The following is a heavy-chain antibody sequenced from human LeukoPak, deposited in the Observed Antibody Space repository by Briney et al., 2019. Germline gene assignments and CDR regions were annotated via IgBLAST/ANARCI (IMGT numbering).Heavy chain of an antibody. J-gene: IGHJ4*02. CDR2: INQAGSDK. CDR3: ARGMIRGVMDDY. CDR1: GFSFNNYW. Sequence: PGGSLRLSCAASGFSFNNYWMGWVRQAPGKGLEWVANINQAGSDKYYLDSVKGRFTISRDNAKNSLYLQMNSLRAEDTAVYYCARGMIRGVMDDYWGQGTLVTVS. V-gene: IGHV3-7*05. D-gene: IGHD3-10*01.